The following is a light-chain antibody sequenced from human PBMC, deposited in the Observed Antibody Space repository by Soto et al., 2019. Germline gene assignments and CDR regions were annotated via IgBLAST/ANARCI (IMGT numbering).Light chain of an antibody. J-gene: IGKJ4*01. Sequence: DIVMTQSPDSLAVSLGERATINCKSSQSVLSSSDSKNYLAWHQQKPGQPPQLLIYWASTRESGVPDRFSGSGSGTDFTLTISSLQAEDVAVYYCQKFYGSPLTFGGGTKVEIK. CDR3: QKFYGSPLT. CDR1: QSVLSSSDSKNY. V-gene: IGKV4-1*01. CDR2: WAS.